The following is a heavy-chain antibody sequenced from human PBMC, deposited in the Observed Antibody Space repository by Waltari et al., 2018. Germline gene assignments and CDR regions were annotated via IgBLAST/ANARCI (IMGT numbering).Heavy chain of an antibody. Sequence: QVQLVESGGGVVQPGRSLRLSCAASGFTFSNYAMHWVRQAPGKGLDWVAVISYDGSNKYHADSVKGRFTSARDNSKSTLYLQMNSLRAEDTAVYYCARDICSGTSCPDTYYYYYMDVWGKGTTVTVSS. CDR2: ISYDGSNK. CDR3: ARDICSGTSCPDTYYYYYMDV. V-gene: IGHV3-30*01. D-gene: IGHD2-2*01. J-gene: IGHJ6*03. CDR1: GFTFSNYA.